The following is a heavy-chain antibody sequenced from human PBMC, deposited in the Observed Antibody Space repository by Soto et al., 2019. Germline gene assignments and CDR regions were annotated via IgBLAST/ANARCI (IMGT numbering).Heavy chain of an antibody. D-gene: IGHD6-19*01. J-gene: IGHJ5*02. CDR2: ISGSGGST. CDR1: GFTFSSYA. CDR3: AKDSGIAVAGLFDP. V-gene: IGHV3-23*01. Sequence: LSLTCAASGFTFSSYAMSWVRQAPGKGLEWVSAISGSGGSTYYADSVKGRFTISRDNSKNTLYLQMNSLRAEDTAVYYCAKDSGIAVAGLFDPWGQGTLVTVSS.